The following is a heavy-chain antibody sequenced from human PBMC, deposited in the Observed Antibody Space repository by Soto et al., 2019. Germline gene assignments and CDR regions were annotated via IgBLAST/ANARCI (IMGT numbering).Heavy chain of an antibody. D-gene: IGHD5-18*01. CDR3: ARESYSFGRAFDI. J-gene: IGHJ4*01. CDR2: INYSGAT. Sequence: SETLSLTCTVSGGSINSDGYYWSWIRQHPEKGLEWIGYINYSGATYYNPSLKSRLTISVDTSKNQFSLQLTSVIAADTALYYCARESYSFGRAFDIWGHGTLVTVSS. CDR1: GGSINSDGYY. V-gene: IGHV4-31*03.